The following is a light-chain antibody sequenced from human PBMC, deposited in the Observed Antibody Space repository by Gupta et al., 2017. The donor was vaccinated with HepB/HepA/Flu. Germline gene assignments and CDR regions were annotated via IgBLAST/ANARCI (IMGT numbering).Light chain of an antibody. CDR2: GAS. Sequence: TVMTQSPATLSVSPGERATLSCRASQSISSNLVWYQQKPGQAPRLLIHGASTRATDIPARFSGSGSGTEFTLTISSLQSEDFAVYYCLQDTNCPRTVGQGTKVEIK. CDR1: QSISSN. J-gene: IGKJ1*01. V-gene: IGKV3-15*01. CDR3: LQDTNCPRT.